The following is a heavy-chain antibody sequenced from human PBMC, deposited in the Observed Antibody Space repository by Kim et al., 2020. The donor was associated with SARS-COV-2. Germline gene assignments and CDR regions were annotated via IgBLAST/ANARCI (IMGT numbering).Heavy chain of an antibody. Sequence: ADSVKGRYTISRDNSKNTLYLQMNSRRAEDTAVYYCAREGAYGSGSPGMDVWGQGTTVTVSS. J-gene: IGHJ6*02. D-gene: IGHD3-10*01. CDR3: AREGAYGSGSPGMDV. V-gene: IGHV3-30*07.